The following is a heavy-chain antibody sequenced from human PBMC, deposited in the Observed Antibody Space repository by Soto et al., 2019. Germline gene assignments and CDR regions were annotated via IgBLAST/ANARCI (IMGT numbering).Heavy chain of an antibody. Sequence: EVQLVQSGAEVKKPGESLRISCKGSGYSFTSYWISWVRQMPGKGLEWMGRIDPSDSYTNYSPSFQGHVTISADKSISTAYLQWSSLKASDTAMYYCARLPHKVYAVNWFDPWGQGTLVTVSS. J-gene: IGHJ5*02. V-gene: IGHV5-10-1*03. CDR1: GYSFTSYW. D-gene: IGHD2-8*01. CDR2: IDPSDSYT. CDR3: ARLPHKVYAVNWFDP.